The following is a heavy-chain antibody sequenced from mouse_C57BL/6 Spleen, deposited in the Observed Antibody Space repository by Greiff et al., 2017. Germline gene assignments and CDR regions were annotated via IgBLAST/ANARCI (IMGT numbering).Heavy chain of an antibody. D-gene: IGHD1-1*01. CDR2: IDPSDSET. V-gene: IGHV1-52*01. J-gene: IGHJ2*01. Sequence: QVQLQQPGAELVRPGSSVKLSCKASGYTFTSYWLHWVKQRPIQGLEWIGNIDPSDSETHYNQKFKDKATLTVDKSSSTAYMQLSSLTSEDSAVXYCARGGITTVVNYFDYWGQGTTLTVSS. CDR1: GYTFTSYW. CDR3: ARGGITTVVNYFDY.